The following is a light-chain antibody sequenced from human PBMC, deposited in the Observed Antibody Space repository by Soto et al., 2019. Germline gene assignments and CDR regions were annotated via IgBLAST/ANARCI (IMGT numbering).Light chain of an antibody. J-gene: IGLJ2*01. Sequence: QSVLTQPASVSGSPGQSITISCTGTSSDVGGYNYVSWYQQHPGKAPKLMIYEVSNRPSGVSNRFSGSKSGNTASLTISGLQAEDEADYYCSSYTSSSTLGVFGGGTKPPS. V-gene: IGLV2-14*01. CDR1: SSDVGGYNY. CDR3: SSYTSSSTLGV. CDR2: EVS.